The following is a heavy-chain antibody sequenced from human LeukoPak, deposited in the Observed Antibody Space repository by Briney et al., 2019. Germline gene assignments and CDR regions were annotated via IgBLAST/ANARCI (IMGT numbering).Heavy chain of an antibody. Sequence: SETLSLTCAVYGGSFSGYYWSWIRQPPGKGLEWIGEINHSGSTNYNPSLKSRVTISVDTSKNQFSLKLSSVTAADTAVYYCARVQVQILNYYYYYMDVWGKGTTVTVSS. CDR3: ARVQVQILNYYYYYMDV. V-gene: IGHV4-34*01. CDR1: GGSFSGYY. J-gene: IGHJ6*03. CDR2: INHSGST. D-gene: IGHD1-1*01.